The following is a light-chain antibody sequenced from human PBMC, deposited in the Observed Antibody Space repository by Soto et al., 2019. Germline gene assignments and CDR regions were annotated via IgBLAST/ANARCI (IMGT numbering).Light chain of an antibody. Sequence: IGWTQSPGTMSLSPGERATFSSRAGQSVSSTYLAWDQQKPGQAPRTLIYGASRRDAGIPPRFSGSGSGTDFTLTISILESEDVAVYYCQQYCSSAYTFGQATKLEIK. CDR1: QSVSSTY. V-gene: IGKV3-20*01. CDR3: QQYCSSAYT. J-gene: IGKJ2*01. CDR2: GAS.